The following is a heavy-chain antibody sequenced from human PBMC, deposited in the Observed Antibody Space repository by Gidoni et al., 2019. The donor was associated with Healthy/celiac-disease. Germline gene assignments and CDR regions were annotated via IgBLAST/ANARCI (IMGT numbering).Heavy chain of an antibody. D-gene: IGHD2-15*01. Sequence: QVQLVQSGAEVKKPGASVKVSCKVSGYTITELSMHWVRQAPGKGLEWMGGFDPEYGETIYAQKFQGRVTMTEDTSTDTAYMELSSLRSEDTAVYYCATSELVVAATRSRWFDPWGQGTLVTVSS. V-gene: IGHV1-24*01. J-gene: IGHJ5*02. CDR2: FDPEYGET. CDR1: GYTITELS. CDR3: ATSELVVAATRSRWFDP.